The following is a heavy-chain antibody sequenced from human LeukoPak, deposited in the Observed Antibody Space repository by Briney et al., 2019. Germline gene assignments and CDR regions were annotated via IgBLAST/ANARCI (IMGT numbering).Heavy chain of an antibody. Sequence: GGSLRLSCAASGFTVSDNYMTWVRQAPGKGLEWISVIYSDGTTYYGDSVKGRFIISRDDSKNTLILEMNSLTAEDTAVYYCARETTAAGIRHFDYWGLGILVTVSS. D-gene: IGHD6-13*01. CDR3: ARETTAAGIRHFDY. CDR2: IYSDGTT. V-gene: IGHV3-66*01. J-gene: IGHJ4*02. CDR1: GFTVSDNY.